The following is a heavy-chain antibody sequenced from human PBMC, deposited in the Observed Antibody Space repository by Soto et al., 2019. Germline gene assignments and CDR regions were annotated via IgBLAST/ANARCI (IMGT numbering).Heavy chain of an antibody. CDR1: GGSISRGGYY. J-gene: IGHJ5*02. Sequence: SETLSLTCTVSGGSISRGGYYWGWIRQPPGNGLEWIGYIYYSGSTYYNPSLKSRVTISVDTSKNQFSLKLSSVTAADTAVYYCARVLSYWSGYYLHWFDPWGQGTLVTVSS. D-gene: IGHD3-3*01. CDR2: IYYSGST. V-gene: IGHV4-30-4*08. CDR3: ARVLSYWSGYYLHWFDP.